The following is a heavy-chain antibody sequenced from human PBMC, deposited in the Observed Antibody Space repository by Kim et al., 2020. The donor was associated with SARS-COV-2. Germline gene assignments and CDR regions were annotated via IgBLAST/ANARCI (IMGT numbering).Heavy chain of an antibody. CDR3: AGDGHITIFGGRLHYYYYMDV. V-gene: IGHV1-3*01. Sequence: ASVKVSCKASGYTFTSYAMHWVRQAPGQRLEWMGWINAGNGNTKYSQKFQGRVTITRDTSASTAYMELSSLRSEDTAVYYCAGDGHITIFGGRLHYYYYMDVWGKGTTVTVSS. J-gene: IGHJ6*03. D-gene: IGHD3-3*01. CDR1: GYTFTSYA. CDR2: INAGNGNT.